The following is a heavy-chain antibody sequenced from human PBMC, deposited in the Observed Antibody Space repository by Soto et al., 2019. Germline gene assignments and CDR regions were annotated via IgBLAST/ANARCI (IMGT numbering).Heavy chain of an antibody. Sequence: ASVNVSWKASGYPFTRYFVHWLRQAPGQGLEWMGNSDPSGGSPTYAQKFQDRVTMTTDTSTSTVYMELTSLSSDDSAVYYCAREMASTYFHYYCAQGSLVIGSA. CDR2: SDPSGGSP. D-gene: IGHD1-1*01. J-gene: IGHJ4*02. V-gene: IGHV1-46*01. CDR3: AREMASTYFHYY. CDR1: GYPFTRYF.